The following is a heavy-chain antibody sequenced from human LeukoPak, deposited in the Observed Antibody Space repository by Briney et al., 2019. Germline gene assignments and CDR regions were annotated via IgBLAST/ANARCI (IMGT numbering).Heavy chain of an antibody. V-gene: IGHV3-7*01. CDR3: ARGNTMIRGGSYYYYHMDV. CDR1: GFSFSSYW. D-gene: IGHD3-10*01. Sequence: GGSLRLSCAASGFSFSSYWMSWVRQAPGKGLEWVANIKEDGSEKYYVDSVKGRFTVSRDNSKNTLYLQMNSLRVEDMAVYYCARGNTMIRGGSYYYYHMDVWGEGTTVTVSS. CDR2: IKEDGSEK. J-gene: IGHJ6*03.